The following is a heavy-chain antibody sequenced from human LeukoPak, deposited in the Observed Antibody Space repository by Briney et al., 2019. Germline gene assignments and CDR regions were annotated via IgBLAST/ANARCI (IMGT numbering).Heavy chain of an antibody. CDR1: GYTFTSYY. D-gene: IGHD6-19*01. CDR2: INPSGGST. V-gene: IGHV1-46*01. J-gene: IGHJ5*02. Sequence: GASVKVSCKASGYTFTSYYMHWVRQAPGQGLEWMGIINPSGGSTSYAQKFQGRVTMTRDTSTSTVYMELSSLRSEDTAVYYCARVASLGRSSGWRDNWFDPWGQGTLVTVSS. CDR3: ARVASLGRSSGWRDNWFDP.